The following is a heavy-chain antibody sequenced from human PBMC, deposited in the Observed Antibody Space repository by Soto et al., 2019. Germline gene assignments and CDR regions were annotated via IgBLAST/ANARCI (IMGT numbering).Heavy chain of an antibody. Sequence: GGSLRLSCAPSGFSFSDFGMHWVRQAPGKGLEWVSSMSRSSRYIYYADSVKGRFTISRDNARNSVYLQMNSLRAEDTAVYYCARDGGVAATLANYFDYWGQGTLVTVSS. V-gene: IGHV3-21*01. CDR3: ARDGGVAATLANYFDY. CDR2: MSRSSRYI. CDR1: GFSFSDFG. D-gene: IGHD2-15*01. J-gene: IGHJ4*02.